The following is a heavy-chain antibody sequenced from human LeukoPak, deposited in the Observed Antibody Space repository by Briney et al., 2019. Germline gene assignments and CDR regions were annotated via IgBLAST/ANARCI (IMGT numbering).Heavy chain of an antibody. CDR2: ISTSSSYI. J-gene: IGHJ4*02. Sequence: GGSLRLSCAASGFTFSGSTMNWVRQAPGKGLEWVSFISTSSSYIYYADSVRGRFTISRDNAKNSLYLQMNSLRAEDTAVYYCATSGIVVLGATYGSAFDYWGQGTLVTVSS. D-gene: IGHD2-15*01. CDR1: GFTFSGST. V-gene: IGHV3-21*01. CDR3: ATSGIVVLGATYGSAFDY.